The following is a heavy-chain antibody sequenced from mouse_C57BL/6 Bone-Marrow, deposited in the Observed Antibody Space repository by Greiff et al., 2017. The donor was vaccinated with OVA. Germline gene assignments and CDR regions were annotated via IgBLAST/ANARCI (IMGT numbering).Heavy chain of an antibody. CDR3: AKKRDTLYYYGSSRAMDY. CDR1: GFSLTSYA. Sequence: QVQLKESGPGLVAPSQSLSITCTVSGFSLTSYAISWVRQPPGKGLEWLGVIWTGGGTNYNSALKSRLSISKDNSKSQVFLKMNSLQTDDTARYNYAKKRDTLYYYGSSRAMDYWGQGTSVTVSS. J-gene: IGHJ4*01. CDR2: IWTGGGT. D-gene: IGHD1-1*01. V-gene: IGHV2-9-1*01.